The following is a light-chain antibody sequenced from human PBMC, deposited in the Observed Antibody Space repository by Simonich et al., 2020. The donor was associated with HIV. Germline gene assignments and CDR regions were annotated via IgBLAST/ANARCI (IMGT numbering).Light chain of an antibody. J-gene: IGKJ2*01. CDR1: QSLLYSSNTKNY. CDR3: QQYYITPYT. V-gene: IGKV4-1*01. CDR2: WAS. Sequence: DIVMTQSPDSLAVSLGERATIDCKSSQSLLYSSNTKNYLAWYQPKPGQPPKLLIYWASTRQSGVPDRFSGSGSGTDFTLTISSLQAEDVAVYYCQQYYITPYTFGQGTKLEIQ.